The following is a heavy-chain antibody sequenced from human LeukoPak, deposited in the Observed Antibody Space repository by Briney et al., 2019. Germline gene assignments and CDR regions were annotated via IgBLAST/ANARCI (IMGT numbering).Heavy chain of an antibody. V-gene: IGHV3-21*01. Sequence: GGSLRLSCAASGFTFSSYSMNWVRQAPGKGLEWVSSISSSSSYICYADSVKGRFTISRDNAKNSLYLQMNSLRAEDTAVYYCARTPHSGSYRVDYWGQGTLVTVSS. J-gene: IGHJ4*02. CDR1: GFTFSSYS. CDR3: ARTPHSGSYRVDY. D-gene: IGHD1-26*01. CDR2: ISSSSSYI.